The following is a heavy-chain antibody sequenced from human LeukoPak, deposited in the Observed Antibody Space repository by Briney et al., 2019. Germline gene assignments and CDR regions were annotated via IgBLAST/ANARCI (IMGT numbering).Heavy chain of an antibody. CDR2: IYSGGST. D-gene: IGHD3-22*01. Sequence: GGSLRLSCAASGFTVSSNYISWVRQAPGKGLEWVSVIYSGGSTYYADSVKGRFTISRDNAKNSLYLQMNSLRAEDTALYYCARDYGLYYYDSSGYYSPGVDYWGQGTLVTVSS. V-gene: IGHV3-53*01. CDR1: GFTVSSNY. CDR3: ARDYGLYYYDSSGYYSPGVDY. J-gene: IGHJ4*02.